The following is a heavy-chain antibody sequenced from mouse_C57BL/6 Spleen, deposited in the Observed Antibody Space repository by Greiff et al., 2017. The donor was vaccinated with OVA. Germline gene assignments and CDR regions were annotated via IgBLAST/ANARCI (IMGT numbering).Heavy chain of an antibody. CDR1: GFTFSDYG. CDR2: ISSGSSTI. Sequence: EVKVVESGGGLVKPGGSLKLSCAASGFTFSDYGMHWVRQAPEKGLEWVAYISSGSSTIYYADTVKGRFTISRENAKNTLFLQMTSLRSEVPAIYSCSRLYPFAYWGPGTLVTVSA. CDR3: SRLYPFAY. J-gene: IGHJ3*01. D-gene: IGHD2-1*01. V-gene: IGHV5-17*01.